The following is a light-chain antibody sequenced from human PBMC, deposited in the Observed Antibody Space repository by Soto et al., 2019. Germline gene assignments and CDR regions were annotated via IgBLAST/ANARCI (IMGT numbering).Light chain of an antibody. CDR2: GAS. CDR1: QSVSSN. J-gene: IGKJ1*01. Sequence: EIVMTQSPATLSVSPGERAALSCRASQSVSSNFLDWYQQKPGQAPRLLIYGASTRATGFPARFSGSGSGTDSTLTISSLQSEDFAVYYCQQYNNWPWTFGQGTKVDIK. CDR3: QQYNNWPWT. V-gene: IGKV3-15*01.